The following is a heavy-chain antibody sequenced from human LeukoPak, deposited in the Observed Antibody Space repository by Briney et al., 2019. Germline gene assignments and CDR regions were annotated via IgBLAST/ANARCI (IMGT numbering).Heavy chain of an antibody. D-gene: IGHD6-19*01. J-gene: IGHJ4*02. CDR3: AKTTTGYSSGRFPGWPVDY. Sequence: GGSLRLSCAASGFTFSSYAMYWARQAPGKGLEWVSGIFGSGGNTHYADSVKGRFTISRDNSKNTVYLQMNSLRAEDTAVYYCAKTTTGYSSGRFPGWPVDYWGQGTLVTVSS. CDR2: IFGSGGNT. CDR1: GFTFSSYA. V-gene: IGHV3-23*01.